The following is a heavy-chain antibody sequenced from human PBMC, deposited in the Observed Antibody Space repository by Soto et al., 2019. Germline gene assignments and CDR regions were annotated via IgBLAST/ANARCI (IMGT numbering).Heavy chain of an antibody. CDR3: VSDPQRNDY. Sequence: QVQLVQSGPEVKKPGASVKVSCKASGYSFTSYGVSWVRQAPGQGLEWMGWISANSGKTDYAQKFRGRVTMATETSTSAADMDLRSLRSDDTAVYYCVSDPQRNDYWGQGTLVTVSS. J-gene: IGHJ4*02. V-gene: IGHV1-18*04. CDR1: GYSFTSYG. D-gene: IGHD6-25*01. CDR2: ISANSGKT.